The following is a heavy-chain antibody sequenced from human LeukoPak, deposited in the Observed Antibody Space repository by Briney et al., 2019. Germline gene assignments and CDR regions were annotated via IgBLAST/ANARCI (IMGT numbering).Heavy chain of an antibody. D-gene: IGHD4-17*01. J-gene: IGHJ4*02. Sequence: SETLSLTCAVSGGSISSGGYSWSWIRQPPGKGLEWIGYIYHSGSTYYNPSLKSRVTISVDRSKNQFSLKLSSVTAADTAVYYCARGRSDYGDYNYYFDYWGQGTLVTVSS. CDR2: IYHSGST. CDR3: ARGRSDYGDYNYYFDY. V-gene: IGHV4-30-2*01. CDR1: GGSISSGGYS.